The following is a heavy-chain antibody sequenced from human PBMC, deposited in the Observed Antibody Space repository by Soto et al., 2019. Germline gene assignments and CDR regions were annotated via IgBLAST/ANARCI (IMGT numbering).Heavy chain of an antibody. Sequence: QGQLVQSGAEVKKPGASVKVSCTASGNTFTNFGVTWVRQAPGQGLEWMGWISAYTDDPNYAQKFLGRATMTIDTSTSTAYLDLRSLTSDDTAVYYCARVIPGAEAWFDPWGQGTLVTVSS. D-gene: IGHD2-2*01. CDR2: ISAYTDDP. V-gene: IGHV1-18*01. CDR3: ARVIPGAEAWFDP. J-gene: IGHJ5*02. CDR1: GNTFTNFG.